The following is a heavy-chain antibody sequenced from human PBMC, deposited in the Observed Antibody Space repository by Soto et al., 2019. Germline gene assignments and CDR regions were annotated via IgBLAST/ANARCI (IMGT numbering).Heavy chain of an antibody. CDR2: ISSTTNYI. CDR3: ARESEDLTSNFDY. J-gene: IGHJ4*02. V-gene: IGHV3-21*06. CDR1: GFTFGRYA. Sequence: KAGGSLRLSCAASGFTFGRYAVSWVRQAPGKGLEWVSSISSTTNYIYYGDSMKGRFTISRDNAKNSLYLEMNSLRAEDTAVYYCARESEDLTSNFDYWGQGTLVTVSS.